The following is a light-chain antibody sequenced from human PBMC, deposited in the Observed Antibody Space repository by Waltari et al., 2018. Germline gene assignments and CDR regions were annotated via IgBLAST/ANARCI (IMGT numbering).Light chain of an antibody. CDR3: QQSYSILYT. Sequence: DIQMTQSPSSLSASVGDRVTITCRESQSISSYLNWYQQKPGKAPQLLIYAASSLQSGVPSRFSGSGSGTDFTLTISSLQPEDFATYYCQQSYSILYTFGQGTKLEIK. CDR2: AAS. V-gene: IGKV1-39*01. J-gene: IGKJ2*01. CDR1: QSISSY.